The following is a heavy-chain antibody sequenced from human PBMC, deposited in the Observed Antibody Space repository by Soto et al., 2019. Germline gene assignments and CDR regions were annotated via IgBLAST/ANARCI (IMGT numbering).Heavy chain of an antibody. J-gene: IGHJ6*02. V-gene: IGHV1-69*01. CDR1: GGTFSSYA. CDR2: IIAIFGTA. Sequence: QVQLVQSGAEVKKPGSSVKVSCKASGGTFSSYAISWVRQAPGQGLEWMGGIIAIFGTANYAQKFQGRVTITADESTSTAYMELSSLRSEDTAVYYCARGQSGLLPEFYGMDVWGQGTTVTVSS. D-gene: IGHD2-21*02. CDR3: ARGQSGLLPEFYGMDV.